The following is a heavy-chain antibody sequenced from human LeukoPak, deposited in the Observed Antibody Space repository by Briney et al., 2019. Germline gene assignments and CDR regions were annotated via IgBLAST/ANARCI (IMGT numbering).Heavy chain of an antibody. J-gene: IGHJ6*02. V-gene: IGHV3-30*18. CDR2: ISYDGSNK. CDR1: GFTFSSYG. D-gene: IGHD2-2*01. Sequence: PGGSLRLSCAASGFTFSSYGMHWVRQAPGKGLEWVAVISYDGSNKYYADSVKGRFTISRDNSKNTLYLQMNSLRAEDTAVYYCAKVMIGCSSTSCDTMGSYYYYYGMDVWGQGTTVTVSS. CDR3: AKVMIGCSSTSCDTMGSYYYYYGMDV.